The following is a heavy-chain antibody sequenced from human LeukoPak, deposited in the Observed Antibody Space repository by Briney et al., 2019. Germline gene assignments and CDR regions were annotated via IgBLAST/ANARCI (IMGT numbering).Heavy chain of an antibody. D-gene: IGHD3-22*01. J-gene: IGHJ6*03. CDR2: IYHSGST. CDR3: ARLVSYYDSSGYYYYYYYYYMDV. CDR1: GYSISPGYY. Sequence: PSETLSLTCVVSGYSISPGYYWGWIRQPPGKGLEWIGNIYHSGSTYYNASLKSRVTISVGTSKNQFSLKLSSVTAADTAVYYCARLVSYYDSSGYYYYYYYYYMDVWGKGTTVTVSS. V-gene: IGHV4-38-2*01.